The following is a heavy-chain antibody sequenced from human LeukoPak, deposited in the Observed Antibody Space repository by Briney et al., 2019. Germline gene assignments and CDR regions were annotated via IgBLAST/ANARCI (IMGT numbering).Heavy chain of an antibody. CDR1: GFTFSSYS. CDR3: ARDLVVSGYDSPN. V-gene: IGHV3-21*01. J-gene: IGHJ4*02. CDR2: ISISGTYK. Sequence: GGSLRLSCAASGFTFSSYSMNWVRQAPGKGLEWVSSISISGTYKYYADSVKGRFTISRDNAKNSLYLQMNSLRADDTAVFYCARDLVVSGYDSPNWGQGTLVTVSS. D-gene: IGHD5-12*01.